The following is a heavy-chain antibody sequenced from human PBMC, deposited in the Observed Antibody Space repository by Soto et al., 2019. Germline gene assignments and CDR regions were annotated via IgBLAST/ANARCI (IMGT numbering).Heavy chain of an antibody. D-gene: IGHD3-22*01. V-gene: IGHV3-23*01. CDR3: AKESEQYDSSGYFPFDF. CDR2: TSGSGGST. CDR1: GFTFSSYA. Sequence: GGSLRLSCAASGFTFSSYAMSWVRQAPGKGLEWVSATSGSGGSTYYADSVKGRFTISRDNSKNTLYLQMSSLRAEDTAVYYCAKESEQYDSSGYFPFDFWGQGTLVTVSS. J-gene: IGHJ4*02.